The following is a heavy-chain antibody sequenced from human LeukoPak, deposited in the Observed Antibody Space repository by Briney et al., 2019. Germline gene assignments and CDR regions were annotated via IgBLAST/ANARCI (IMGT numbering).Heavy chain of an antibody. D-gene: IGHD3-22*01. V-gene: IGHV1-69*04. CDR3: TALTLDSSGYHADY. J-gene: IGHJ4*02. CDR1: GGTFSTYA. Sequence: ASVKVSCKASGGTFSTYAISWVRQAPGQGLEWMGRIIPILGIANYAQKFQGRVTITADKSTSTAYMELSSLRSEDTAVYYCTALTLDSSGYHADYWGQGTLVTVSS. CDR2: IIPILGIA.